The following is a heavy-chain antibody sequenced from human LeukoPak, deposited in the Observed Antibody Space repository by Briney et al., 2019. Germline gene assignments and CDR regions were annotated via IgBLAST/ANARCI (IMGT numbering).Heavy chain of an antibody. J-gene: IGHJ4*02. V-gene: IGHV3-30*18. CDR3: AKGHYSGSSISHGGFDY. Sequence: QPGRSLRLSCAASGFTFSTYGMHWVRQAPGEGLDWVAVISSDGSKQYYADSAKGRFSISRDNSKSTLYLQMNSLRAEDTAVYYCAKGHYSGSSISHGGFDYWGQGTLVTVSS. CDR2: ISSDGSKQ. D-gene: IGHD1-26*01. CDR1: GFTFSTYG.